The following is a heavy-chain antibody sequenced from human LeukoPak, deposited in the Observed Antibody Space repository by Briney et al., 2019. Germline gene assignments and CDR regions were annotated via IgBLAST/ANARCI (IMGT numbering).Heavy chain of an antibody. Sequence: GGSLRLSCAATGFTFSNAWMSWVRQAPGKGLEWVGRIKSKAAGGTADYAAPVKGRFSISRDDSKNTLYLKMNSLKTEDTAVYFCTTGHLVSGGLYDNWGQGTLVTVSS. V-gene: IGHV3-15*01. D-gene: IGHD1-14*01. CDR3: TTGHLVSGGLYDN. CDR1: GFTFSNAW. CDR2: IKSKAAGGTA. J-gene: IGHJ4*02.